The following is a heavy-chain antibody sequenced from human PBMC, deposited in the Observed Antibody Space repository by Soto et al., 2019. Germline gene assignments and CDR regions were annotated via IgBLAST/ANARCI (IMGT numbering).Heavy chain of an antibody. Sequence: NPXASLSLTFTVSDGCFSSGNYYWTWIRQPPGKGLEWIGYIYSSGTTLYNPSLKSRVSISVDRSMNQFSLKLSSVTAADTAVYYCPRDSLALFDYWRQGTVVTVSS. CDR3: PRDSLALFDY. D-gene: IGHD5-12*01. CDR1: DGCFSSGNYY. CDR2: IYSSGTT. V-gene: IGHV4-61*01. J-gene: IGHJ4*02.